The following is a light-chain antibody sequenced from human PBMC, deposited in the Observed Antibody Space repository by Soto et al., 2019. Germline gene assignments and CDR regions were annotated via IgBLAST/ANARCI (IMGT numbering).Light chain of an antibody. CDR3: PQYRSSPYT. V-gene: IGKV3-20*01. CDR2: GAS. J-gene: IGKJ2*01. Sequence: EIVLTQSPGTLSLSPGERATLSCRASQSVSSSYLAWYQQKPGQAPRLLIYGASSRATGIPDRFSGSGSGTDFTLTISRLEPEDFAVYSTPQYRSSPYTFGPGTKLEIE. CDR1: QSVSSSY.